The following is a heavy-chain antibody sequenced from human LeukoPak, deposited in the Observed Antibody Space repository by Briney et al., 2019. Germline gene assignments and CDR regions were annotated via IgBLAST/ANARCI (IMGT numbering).Heavy chain of an antibody. V-gene: IGHV4-59*05. D-gene: IGHD3-22*01. J-gene: IGHJ4*02. CDR3: ARRYFYDSGGYYYYFDH. CDR1: GGSISGYY. Sequence: SETLSLTCTVSGGSISGYYWSWIRQPPGKGLEWIGSIYYSGSTYYNPSLKSRVTISVDTSKNQFSLKLSSVTAADTAVYYCARRYFYDSGGYYYYFDHWGQGTLVTVSS. CDR2: IYYSGST.